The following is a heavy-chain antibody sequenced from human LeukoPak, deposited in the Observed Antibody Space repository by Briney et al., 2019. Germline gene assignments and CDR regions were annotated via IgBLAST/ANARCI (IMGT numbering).Heavy chain of an antibody. D-gene: IGHD6-13*01. J-gene: IGHJ5*02. Sequence: GRTLSLSCAASVFTFSRYSMNWVRQAPAKGLEWGLSNSRSSSYIYYAHSVNGQFTIHRDNAKNSLYLQMNSLRAEDTAVYYCATEEGPREQLTFDPWGQATLVTDSS. CDR2: NSRSSSYI. CDR1: VFTFSRYS. CDR3: ATEEGPREQLTFDP. V-gene: IGHV3-21*01.